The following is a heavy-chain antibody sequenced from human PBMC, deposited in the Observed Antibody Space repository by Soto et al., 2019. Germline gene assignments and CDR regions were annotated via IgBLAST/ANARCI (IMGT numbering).Heavy chain of an antibody. V-gene: IGHV1-18*01. CDR3: AREGPALYYCYGMDV. CDR2: ISAYNGNT. Sequence: QVQLVQSGGEVKKPGDSVKVSCKTSGYSFTTYGISWVRQAPGQGLEWMGWISAYNGNTNYAQKLQGRVTMTTDTTTSTAYMELRSLRSDDTAVYYCAREGPALYYCYGMDVGGQGSTVTVSS. CDR1: GYSFTTYG. J-gene: IGHJ6*02.